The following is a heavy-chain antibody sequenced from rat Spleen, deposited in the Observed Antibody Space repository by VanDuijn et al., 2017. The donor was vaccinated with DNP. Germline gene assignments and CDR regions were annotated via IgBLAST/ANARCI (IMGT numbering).Heavy chain of an antibody. V-gene: IGHV2-72*01. J-gene: IGHJ4*01. D-gene: IGHD1-2*01. CDR3: ARHAPLSSSYYAMDA. Sequence: WMGTIWAGGSTNYNSAVQSRLSISRDTSKSQVFLKMNSLQPEDTGTYYCARHAPLSSSYYAMDAWGQGTSVTVSS. CDR2: IWAGGST.